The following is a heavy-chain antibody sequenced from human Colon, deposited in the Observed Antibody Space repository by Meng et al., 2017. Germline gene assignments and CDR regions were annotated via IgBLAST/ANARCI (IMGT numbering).Heavy chain of an antibody. V-gene: IGHV1-3*04. CDR2: VNSDNGDT. D-gene: IGHD3-16*02. CDR1: GYTFTASF. CDR3: ATGPEFVSTLDF. Sequence: QVQLVQSGAEVKTPVASVKISCGASGYTFTASFMHWVRQAPGQRLEWMGRVNSDNGDTDYSQRFQDRVSISRDTSATTAYMELSSLRSEDTAVYYCATGPEFVSTLDFWGQGTLVTVSS. J-gene: IGHJ4*02.